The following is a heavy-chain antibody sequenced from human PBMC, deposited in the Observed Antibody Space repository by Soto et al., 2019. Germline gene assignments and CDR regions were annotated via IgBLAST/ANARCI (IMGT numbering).Heavy chain of an antibody. CDR2: IHYSGST. J-gene: IGHJ5*02. D-gene: IGHD3-3*01. Sequence: PSETLSLTCTVSGGSISSYYWSWIRQPPGKGLEWIGYIHYSGSTNYNPSLKSRVTISVDTSKNQFSLKLSSVTAADTAVYYCARVETSYYDFGSGYPHLAQGWFEPWGEGTLVTVAS. V-gene: IGHV4-59*01. CDR1: GGSISSYY. CDR3: ARVETSYYDFGSGYPHLAQGWFEP.